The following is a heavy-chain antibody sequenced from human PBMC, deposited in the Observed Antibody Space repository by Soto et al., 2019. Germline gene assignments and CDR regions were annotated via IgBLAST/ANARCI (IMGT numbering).Heavy chain of an antibody. CDR2: ISGSGSNT. D-gene: IGHD1-26*01. J-gene: IGHJ4*02. V-gene: IGHV3-23*01. Sequence: VGSLRLSCAASGFTFSTYAMSWFRQAPVNGLEWVSAISGSGSNTYYADSVKGRFTISRDDSKSTLYLQMNSLRAEDTAVYYCARDPSHSYYTLFYYFDYWGQGTLVTVSS. CDR1: GFTFSTYA. CDR3: ARDPSHSYYTLFYYFDY.